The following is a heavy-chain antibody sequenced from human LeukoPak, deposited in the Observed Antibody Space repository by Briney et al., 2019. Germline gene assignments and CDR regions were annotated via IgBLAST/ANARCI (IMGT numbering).Heavy chain of an antibody. CDR2: IYTGGNT. V-gene: IGHV3-53*01. CDR1: GFTFSDFW. CDR3: ARGDDSGYYDYFDY. J-gene: IGHJ4*02. D-gene: IGHD3-22*01. Sequence: TGGSLRLSCAASGFTFSDFWMSWVRQAPGKGLEWVSTIYTGGNTYYAASVKGRFTISRDFSKNTVFLHMNSLRAEDTAMYYCARGDDSGYYDYFDYWGQGALVTVSS.